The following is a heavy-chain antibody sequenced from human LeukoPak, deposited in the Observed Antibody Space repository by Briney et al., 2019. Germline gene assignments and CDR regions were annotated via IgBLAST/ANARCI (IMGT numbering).Heavy chain of an antibody. CDR1: GFTFSDYG. D-gene: IGHD3-9*01. CDR3: AKVPNYDILTGYYTAYFDY. J-gene: IGHJ4*02. CDR2: IWYDGSNK. Sequence: GGSLRLSCTASGFTFSDYGMHWVRQPPGKGLEWVAIIWYDGSNKTYEDSVKGRFTISRDNSKNTLYLQMNSLRAEDTAVYYCAKVPNYDILTGYYTAYFDYWGQGTLVTVSS. V-gene: IGHV3-33*06.